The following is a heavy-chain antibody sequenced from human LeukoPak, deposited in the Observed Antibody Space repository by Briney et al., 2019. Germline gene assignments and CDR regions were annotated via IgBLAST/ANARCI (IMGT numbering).Heavy chain of an antibody. V-gene: IGHV1-2*02. CDR3: ARGYSGYESFDY. CDR1: GYTFTGNY. Sequence: ASVKVSCKASGYTFTGNYIIWVRQAPGQGLEWMGWINPNSGGTNYAQKFQGRVTMTRDTTISTAYIDLSRPTPDDTAVYYCARGYSGYESFDYWGQGTLVTVSS. CDR2: INPNSGGT. D-gene: IGHD5-12*01. J-gene: IGHJ4*02.